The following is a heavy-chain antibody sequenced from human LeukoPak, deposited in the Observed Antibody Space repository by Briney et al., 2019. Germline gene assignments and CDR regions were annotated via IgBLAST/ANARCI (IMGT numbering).Heavy chain of an antibody. V-gene: IGHV3-66*02. CDR1: GFTVSSNY. Sequence: PGGSLRLSCAASGFTVSSNYMSWVRQAPGKGLEWVSVIYSGGSTYYADSVKGRFTISRDNSKNTLYLQMNSLRAEDTAVYYCAKELWFGELLSPYYYYGMDVWGQGTTVTVSS. CDR2: IYSGGST. CDR3: AKELWFGELLSPYYYYGMDV. D-gene: IGHD3-10*01. J-gene: IGHJ6*02.